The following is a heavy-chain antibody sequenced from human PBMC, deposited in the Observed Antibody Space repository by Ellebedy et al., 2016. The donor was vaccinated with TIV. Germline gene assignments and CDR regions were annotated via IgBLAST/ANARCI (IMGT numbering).Heavy chain of an antibody. D-gene: IGHD6-13*01. Sequence: KVSCKGSGYSFTSYWIGWVRQTPGKGLEWMGLIYPGDSDTRYTPSFQGQVTIPADKSISTAYLQWSSVKASDTAMYYCARRAYSSSQYVYWGQGTLVTVSS. J-gene: IGHJ4*02. CDR1: GYSFTSYW. CDR2: IYPGDSDT. V-gene: IGHV5-51*01. CDR3: ARRAYSSSQYVY.